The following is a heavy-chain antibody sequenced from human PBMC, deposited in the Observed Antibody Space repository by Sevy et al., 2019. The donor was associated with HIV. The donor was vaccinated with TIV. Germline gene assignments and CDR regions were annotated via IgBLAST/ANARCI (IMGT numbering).Heavy chain of an antibody. J-gene: IGHJ5*02. CDR1: GGSFSGYY. CDR2: INHSGST. CDR3: ARTYIVVVVAATPGWFDP. D-gene: IGHD2-15*01. V-gene: IGHV4-34*01. Sequence: SETLSLTCAVYGGSFSGYYWSWIRQPPGKGLEWIGEINHSGSTNYNPPLKSRVTISVDTSKNQFSLKLSSVTAADTAVYYCARTYIVVVVAATPGWFDPWGQGTLVTVSS.